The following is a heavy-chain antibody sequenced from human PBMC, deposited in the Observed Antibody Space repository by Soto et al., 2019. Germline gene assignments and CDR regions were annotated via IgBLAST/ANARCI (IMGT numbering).Heavy chain of an antibody. Sequence: RGSLLLSCASSVFTFSDYYMSWIRQAPGKGLEWVSSITSSGSTTYYTDSVKGRFTISRDNAKNSLYLQMNSLRAEDTAVYYCARERYSYGTYYFDYWGQGTMVTVSS. V-gene: IGHV3-11*01. D-gene: IGHD5-18*01. CDR1: VFTFSDYY. J-gene: IGHJ4*02. CDR2: ITSSGSTT. CDR3: ARERYSYGTYYFDY.